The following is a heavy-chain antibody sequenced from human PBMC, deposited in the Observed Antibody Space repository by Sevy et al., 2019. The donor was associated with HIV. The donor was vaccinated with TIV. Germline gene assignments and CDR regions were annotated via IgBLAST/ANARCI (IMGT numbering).Heavy chain of an antibody. CDR2: IWYDGSNK. Sequence: GGSLRLSCAASGFTFSSYGMHWVRQAPGKGLEWGAVIWYDGSNKYYADSVKGRFTISRDNSKNTLYLQMNSLRAEDTAVYYCATERGYLGNAFDIWGQGTMVTVSS. CDR3: ATERGYLGNAFDI. CDR1: GFTFSSYG. J-gene: IGHJ3*02. V-gene: IGHV3-33*01. D-gene: IGHD3-16*01.